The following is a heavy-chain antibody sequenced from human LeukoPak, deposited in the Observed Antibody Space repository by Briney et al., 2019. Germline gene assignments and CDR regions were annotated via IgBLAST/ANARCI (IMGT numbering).Heavy chain of an antibody. J-gene: IGHJ4*02. CDR2: ISGISSYI. CDR1: GFTFSNYN. Sequence: PGGSLRLSCAASGFTFSNYNMNWVRQTPGKGLEWVSSISGISSYIYYRDSVKGRFTTSKDNAGNELYLQLNSLRAEDTAVYYCARASGTYFEYYFDYWGQGTLVTVSS. CDR3: ARASGTYFEYYFDY. V-gene: IGHV3-21*01. D-gene: IGHD1-26*01.